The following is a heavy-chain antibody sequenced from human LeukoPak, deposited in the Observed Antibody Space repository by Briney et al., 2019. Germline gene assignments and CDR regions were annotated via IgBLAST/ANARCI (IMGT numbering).Heavy chain of an antibody. D-gene: IGHD1-26*01. Sequence: GGSLRLSCAASGFTFSDYYMSWIRQAPGKGLEWVSYISSSGSTIYYADSVKGRFTISRDNAKNSLYLQMNSLSPEDMALYYCAKGQRPLYSGTYSGFDYWGQGTLVTVSS. V-gene: IGHV3-11*01. CDR2: ISSSGSTI. J-gene: IGHJ4*02. CDR3: AKGQRPLYSGTYSGFDY. CDR1: GFTFSDYY.